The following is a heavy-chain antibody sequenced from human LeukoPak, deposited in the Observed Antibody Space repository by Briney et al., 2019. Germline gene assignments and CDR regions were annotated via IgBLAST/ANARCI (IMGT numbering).Heavy chain of an antibody. V-gene: IGHV1-69*13. CDR2: IIPIFGTA. CDR3: ARDRYGGTSRDAFGI. D-gene: IGHD4-23*01. Sequence: SVKVSCKASGGTFSSYAISWVRQAPGQGLEWMGGIIPIFGTANYAQKFQGRVTITADESTSTAYMELSSLRSEDTAVYYCARDRYGGTSRDAFGIWGQGTMVTVSS. J-gene: IGHJ3*02. CDR1: GGTFSSYA.